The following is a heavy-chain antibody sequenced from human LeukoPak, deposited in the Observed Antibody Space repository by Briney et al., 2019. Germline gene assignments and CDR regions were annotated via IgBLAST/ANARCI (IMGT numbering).Heavy chain of an antibody. V-gene: IGHV4-59*08. CDR1: GGSISDYY. CDR2: IYYSGST. CDR3: ARHVLGSSTDWFDP. J-gene: IGHJ5*02. D-gene: IGHD6-6*01. Sequence: SETLSLTCTVSGGSISDYYWSWIRQSPGKGLEWIGYIYYSGSTNSNPSLKSRVTISVETSNNQFSLRLSSVTAASTAVYYCARHVLGSSTDWFDPWGQGTLVTVSS.